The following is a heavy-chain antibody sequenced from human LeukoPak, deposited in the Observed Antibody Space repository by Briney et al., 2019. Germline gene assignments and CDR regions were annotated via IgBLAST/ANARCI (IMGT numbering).Heavy chain of an antibody. Sequence: SETLSLTCTVSGGSMSSGNYYWSWIRQPAGQALEWIGRFYTTGSTDYNSSLKSRVTISVDTSKNQFSLKLSSVTPADTAVYYCAKSLGYCSSTSYNSNYWFDPWGQGTLVTVSS. J-gene: IGHJ5*02. CDR3: AKSLGYCSSTSYNSNYWFDP. D-gene: IGHD2-2*01. V-gene: IGHV4-61*02. CDR1: GGSMSSGNYY. CDR2: FYTTGST.